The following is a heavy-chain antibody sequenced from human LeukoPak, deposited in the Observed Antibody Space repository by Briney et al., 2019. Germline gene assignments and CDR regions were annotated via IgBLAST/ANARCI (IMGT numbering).Heavy chain of an antibody. V-gene: IGHV4-30-2*01. Sequence: TQTLSLTCAVSGGSISSGGYSWSWIRQPPGKGLEWIGYIYHSGSTYYNPSLKSRVTISVVRSKNQFSLKLSSVTAADTAVYYCARGAGYYDILTGYIRGYFFDYWGQGILVTVSS. D-gene: IGHD3-9*01. CDR1: GGSISSGGYS. CDR3: ARGAGYYDILTGYIRGYFFDY. J-gene: IGHJ4*02. CDR2: IYHSGST.